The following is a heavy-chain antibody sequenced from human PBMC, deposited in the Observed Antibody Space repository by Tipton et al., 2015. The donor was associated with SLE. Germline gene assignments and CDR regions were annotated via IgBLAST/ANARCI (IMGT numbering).Heavy chain of an antibody. D-gene: IGHD3-10*01. Sequence: GSLRLSCAASGFTFSSYSMNWVRQAPGKGLEWVSSISSSSSYIYYADSVKGRFTISRDNSKNTLYLQINSLRPDDTAVYYCAKGRDWSYFDYWGQGALVTVSS. J-gene: IGHJ4*02. CDR3: AKGRDWSYFDY. CDR1: GFTFSSYS. V-gene: IGHV3-21*06. CDR2: ISSSSSYI.